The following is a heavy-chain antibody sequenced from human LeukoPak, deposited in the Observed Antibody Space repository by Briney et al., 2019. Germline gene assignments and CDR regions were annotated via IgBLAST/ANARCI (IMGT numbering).Heavy chain of an antibody. D-gene: IGHD6-19*01. CDR3: ARFGLGKHIEVAGIPFDI. J-gene: IGHJ3*02. Sequence: ASVKVSCKASGNTFTSYAITWVRQAPGQGLEWMGWIRAYNGNTNYAQKLQGRVTMTTDTSTSTAYMEPRSLRSDDTALYYCARFGLGKHIEVAGIPFDIWGQGTMVTVSS. CDR1: GNTFTSYA. CDR2: IRAYNGNT. V-gene: IGHV1-18*01.